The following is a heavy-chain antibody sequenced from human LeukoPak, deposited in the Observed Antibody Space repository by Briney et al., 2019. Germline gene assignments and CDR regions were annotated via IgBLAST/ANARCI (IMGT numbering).Heavy chain of an antibody. J-gene: IGHJ3*02. Sequence: PSETLSLTCTVSGGSISSYYWSWIRQPPGKGLEWIGYIYYSGSTNYNPSLKSRVTMSVDTSKNQFSLKLSSVTAADTAVYYCARDLPFEGYAFDIWGQGTMVTVSS. D-gene: IGHD3-9*01. CDR2: IYYSGST. V-gene: IGHV4-59*12. CDR3: ARDLPFEGYAFDI. CDR1: GGSISSYY.